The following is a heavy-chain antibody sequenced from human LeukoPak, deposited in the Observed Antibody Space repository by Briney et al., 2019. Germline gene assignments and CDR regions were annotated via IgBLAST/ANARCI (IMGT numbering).Heavy chain of an antibody. CDR1: GFTFSSYS. CDR3: AREIDGDHGLDP. Sequence: GGSLRLSCAASGFTFSSYSMNWVRQAPGKGLEWVSSISSSSSYIYYADSVKGRFTISRDNAKNSLYLQMNSLRAEDTAVYYCAREIDGDHGLDPWGQGTLVTVSS. CDR2: ISSSSSYI. V-gene: IGHV3-21*01. J-gene: IGHJ5*02. D-gene: IGHD5-24*01.